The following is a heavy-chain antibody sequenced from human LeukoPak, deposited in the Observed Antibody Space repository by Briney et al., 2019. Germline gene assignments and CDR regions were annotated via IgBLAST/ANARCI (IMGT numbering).Heavy chain of an antibody. V-gene: IGHV3-74*01. CDR3: ARESRGYYYYYGMDV. CDR1: GFTFSSYW. Sequence: PGGSLRLSCAASGFTFSSYWMHWVRQAPGKGLVWVSRINSDGSSTSYADSVKGRFTISRDNAKNTLYLQMNSLRAEDTAVYYCARESRGYYYYYGMDVWGQGTTVTVSS. J-gene: IGHJ6*02. CDR2: INSDGSST.